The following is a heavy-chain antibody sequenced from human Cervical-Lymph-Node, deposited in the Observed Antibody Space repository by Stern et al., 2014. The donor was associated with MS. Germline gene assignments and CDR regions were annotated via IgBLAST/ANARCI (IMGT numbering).Heavy chain of an antibody. J-gene: IGHJ3*02. CDR3: AKARYVQALSDAFDI. Sequence: VQLVESGAEVKKPGESLKISCEGSGFSFTTHWIAWVRQMPGEGLEWMGFIYPGDSDTRYSPSFQGRVTISADKSISTAYLQWNSLTASDTAMYYCAKARYVQALSDAFDIWGQGTMVTVSS. V-gene: IGHV5-51*03. D-gene: IGHD2-2*01. CDR1: GFSFTTHW. CDR2: IYPGDSDT.